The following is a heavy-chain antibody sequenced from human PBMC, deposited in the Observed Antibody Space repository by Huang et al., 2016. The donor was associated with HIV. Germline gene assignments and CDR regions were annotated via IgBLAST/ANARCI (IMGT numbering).Heavy chain of an antibody. Sequence: QIQLMQSGPELKQPGASVTVSCKASGYTFTSYGITWVRQAPGQGPEWMGEISASSGDTEYAQKFQGRVTLTTDTSTNIAYMELRSLRSDDTAKYYCARDPKYHRIGYYRQRRGIDIWGQGTMVSVSS. V-gene: IGHV1-18*01. J-gene: IGHJ3*02. D-gene: IGHD3-22*01. CDR2: ISASSGDT. CDR3: ARDPKYHRIGYYRQRRGIDI. CDR1: GYTFTSYG.